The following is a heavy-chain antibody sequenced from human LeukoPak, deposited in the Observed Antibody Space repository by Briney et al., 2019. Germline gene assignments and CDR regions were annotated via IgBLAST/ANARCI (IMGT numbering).Heavy chain of an antibody. D-gene: IGHD3-3*01. CDR3: AREDFQAVDYDFWSGYYSDYYYYGMDV. Sequence: PGGSLRLSCAASGFTFSDYYMSWIRQAPGKGLEWVSYISSSGSTIYYADSVKGRFTISRDNAKNSLYLQMNSLRAEDTAVYYCAREDFQAVDYDFWSGYYSDYYYYGMDVWGQGTTVTVSS. CDR2: ISSSGSTI. V-gene: IGHV3-11*01. CDR1: GFTFSDYY. J-gene: IGHJ6*02.